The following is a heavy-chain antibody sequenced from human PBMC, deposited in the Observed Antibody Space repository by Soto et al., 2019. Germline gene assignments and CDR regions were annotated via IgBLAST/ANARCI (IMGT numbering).Heavy chain of an antibody. J-gene: IGHJ4*02. CDR1: GFTFTTFA. D-gene: IGHD6-19*01. Sequence: EVQLLESGGGLVQPGGSLRLSCAASGFTFTTFAMSWVRQAPGKGLEWVSAISGSGAGTYFADSVKGRFTISRDNSKNALYLQMTSLRVEEQDVYYCEKESLTVAGSHVGCWGQGPLVPVSS. CDR2: ISGSGAGT. V-gene: IGHV3-23*01. CDR3: EKESLTVAGSHVGC.